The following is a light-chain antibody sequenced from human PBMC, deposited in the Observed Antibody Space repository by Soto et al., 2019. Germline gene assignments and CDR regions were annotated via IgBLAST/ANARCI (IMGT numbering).Light chain of an antibody. CDR3: QQYDNVPPYT. J-gene: IGKJ2*01. CDR2: DAA. CDR1: QDISTY. V-gene: IGKV1-33*01. Sequence: DVQMTQSPSSLSASVGDRVTITCQASQDISTYSNWYQQKPGKAPELLIFDAAYLQTGVASRFSGSGSGTDFTLTISSLQPEDIATYYCQQYDNVPPYTFGQGTKLEI.